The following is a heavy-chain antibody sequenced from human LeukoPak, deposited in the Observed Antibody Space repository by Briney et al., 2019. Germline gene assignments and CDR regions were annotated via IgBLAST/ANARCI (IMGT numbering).Heavy chain of an antibody. CDR1: GYSISSGYY. J-gene: IGHJ3*02. CDR3: AGAYSGSYRDAFVI. V-gene: IGHV4-38-2*02. Sequence: SETLSLTCTVSGYSISSGYYWGWIRQPPGKGLEWIGSIYHSGSTYYNPSLKSRVTISVDTSKNQFSLKLSSVTAADTAVYYCAGAYSGSYRDAFVIWGEGTMVTVSS. CDR2: IYHSGST. D-gene: IGHD1-26*01.